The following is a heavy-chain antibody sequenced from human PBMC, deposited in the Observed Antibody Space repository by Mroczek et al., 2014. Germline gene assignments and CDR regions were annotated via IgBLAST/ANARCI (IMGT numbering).Heavy chain of an antibody. CDR3: ARGLPGIVVVPAAWLDP. D-gene: IGHD2-2*01. CDR1: GYTFTSYD. V-gene: IGHV1-8*01. CDR2: MNPNSGNT. J-gene: IGHJ5*02. Sequence: QVQLVESGAEVKKPGASVKVSCKASGYTFTSYDINWVRQATGQGLEWMGWMNPNSGNTGYAQKFQGRVTMTRNTSISTAYMELSSLRSEDTAVYYCARGLPGIVVVPAAWLDPWGQGTPGHRLL.